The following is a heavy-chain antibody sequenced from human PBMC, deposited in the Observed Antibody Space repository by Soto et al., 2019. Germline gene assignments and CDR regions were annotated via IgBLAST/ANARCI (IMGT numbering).Heavy chain of an antibody. CDR2: IYPGDSDT. CDR3: ARQGSTRQRYYYYGMDV. Sequence: GESLKISCKGSGYSFTSYWIGWVRQMPGKGLEWMGIIYPGDSDTRYSPSFQGQVTISADKSISTAYLQWSSLKASDTAMYYCARQGSTRQRYYYYGMDVWGQGTTVTVSS. J-gene: IGHJ6*02. D-gene: IGHD2-15*01. CDR1: GYSFTSYW. V-gene: IGHV5-51*01.